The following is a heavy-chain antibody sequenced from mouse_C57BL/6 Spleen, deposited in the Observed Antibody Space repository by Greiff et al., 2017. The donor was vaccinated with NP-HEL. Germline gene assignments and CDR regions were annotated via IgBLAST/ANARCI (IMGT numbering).Heavy chain of an antibody. D-gene: IGHD3-3*01. CDR2: IDPNSGGT. J-gene: IGHJ2*01. CDR3: AREEGDSEQGEDY. V-gene: IGHV1-72*01. Sequence: VQLQQSGAELVKPGASVKLSCKASGYTFTSYWMHWVKQRPGRGLEWIGRIDPNSGGTKYNEKFKSKATLTVDKPSSTAYMQLSSLTSEDSAVYYCAREEGDSEQGEDYWGQGTTLTVSS. CDR1: GYTFTSYW.